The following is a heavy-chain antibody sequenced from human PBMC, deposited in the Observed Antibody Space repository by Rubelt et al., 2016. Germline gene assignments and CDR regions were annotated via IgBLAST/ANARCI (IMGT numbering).Heavy chain of an antibody. CDR3: ARRPSRDAFDI. J-gene: IGHJ3*02. V-gene: IGHV4-59*01. CDR2: IHYSGST. Sequence: QVQLQESGPGLVKPSETLSLTCTVSGGSISSYYWTWIRQPPGKGLEWIWYIHYSGSTNSNPSLTSRVTISVNTSKNQFSLKLGSGTAADTAVYYCARRPSRDAFDIWGQGTMVTVSS. CDR1: GGSISSYY.